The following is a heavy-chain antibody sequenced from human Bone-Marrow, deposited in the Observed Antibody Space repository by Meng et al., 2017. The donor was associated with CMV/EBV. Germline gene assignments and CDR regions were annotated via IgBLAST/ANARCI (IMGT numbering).Heavy chain of an antibody. J-gene: IGHJ4*02. Sequence: GESLQIACAASGFTFSSYWMHWVRQAPGKGLVWVSRINSDGSSTSYADSVKCRFTIPRDNAKNTLYLQMNSLRAEDTAVYYCARVYGGNSGLADWGQGTRVPGSS. CDR1: GFTFSSYW. D-gene: IGHD4-23*01. V-gene: IGHV3-74*01. CDR2: INSDGSST. CDR3: ARVYGGNSGLAD.